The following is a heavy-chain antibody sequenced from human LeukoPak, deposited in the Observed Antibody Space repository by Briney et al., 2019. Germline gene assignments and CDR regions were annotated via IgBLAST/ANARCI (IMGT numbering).Heavy chain of an antibody. Sequence: PGGSLRLSRAASGFTFSNYWMSWVRQAPGKGLEWVANINQDGGEKYYVDSVKGRFTISRDNAKNSLYLQMNSLRAEDTAVYYCARVSNNYYYFYMDVWGKGTTVTVSS. V-gene: IGHV3-7*01. CDR3: ARVSNNYYYFYMDV. D-gene: IGHD2/OR15-2a*01. CDR1: GFTFSNYW. CDR2: INQDGGEK. J-gene: IGHJ6*03.